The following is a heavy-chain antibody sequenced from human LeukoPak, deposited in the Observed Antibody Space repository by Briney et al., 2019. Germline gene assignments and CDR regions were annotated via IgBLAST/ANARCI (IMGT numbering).Heavy chain of an antibody. CDR2: INPNSGGT. CDR3: ARRILTGYSHFDY. CDR1: GYTFTDYY. Sequence: ASVKVSCKASGYTFTDYYIHWVRQAPGQGLEWMGWINPNSGGTNYAQKFQGRVTMTRDTSISTAYMERSRLRSDDTAVYYCARRILTGYSHFDYWGQGTLVTVSS. J-gene: IGHJ4*02. D-gene: IGHD3-9*01. V-gene: IGHV1-2*02.